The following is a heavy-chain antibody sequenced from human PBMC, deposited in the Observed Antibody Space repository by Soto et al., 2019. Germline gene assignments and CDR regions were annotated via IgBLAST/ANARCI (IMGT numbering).Heavy chain of an antibody. CDR1: GFTFSSYS. J-gene: IGHJ6*02. CDR2: ISSSSSYI. D-gene: IGHD3-10*01. V-gene: IGHV3-21*01. CDR3: ARDKGSGSYYQKYYYYGMDV. Sequence: VGSLRLSCAASGFTFSSYSMNWVRQAPGKGLEWVSSISSSSSYIYYADSVKGRFTISRDNAKNSLYLQMNSLRAEDTAVYYCARDKGSGSYYQKYYYYGMDVWGQGTTVTVSS.